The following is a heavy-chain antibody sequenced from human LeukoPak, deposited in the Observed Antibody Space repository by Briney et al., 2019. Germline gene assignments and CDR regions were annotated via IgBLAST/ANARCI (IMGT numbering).Heavy chain of an antibody. D-gene: IGHD3-10*01. J-gene: IGHJ5*02. CDR2: INPNSGGT. V-gene: IGHV1-2*02. Sequence: ASVKVSCKASGYTFTGYYMHWVRRAPGQGLEWMGWINPNSGGTNYAQKFQGRVTMTRDTSISTAYMELSRLRSDDTAVYYCARPGGSYIAPARDNWFDPWGQGTLVTVSS. CDR3: ARPGGSYIAPARDNWFDP. CDR1: GYTFTGYY.